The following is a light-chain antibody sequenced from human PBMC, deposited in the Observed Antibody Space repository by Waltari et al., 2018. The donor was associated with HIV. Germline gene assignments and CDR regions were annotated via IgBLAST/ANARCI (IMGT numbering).Light chain of an antibody. J-gene: IGLJ3*02. Sequence: QSVLTQPASVSGSPGQSITISCTGTNSDVGGYGYVSWYQQHPGKAPKLLIYEVTHRPSWISSRFSGSKSGNTASMTISGLQAEDEADYYCSSYTATTAILFGGGTKVTVL. CDR2: EVT. CDR1: NSDVGGYGY. V-gene: IGLV2-14*01. CDR3: SSYTATTAIL.